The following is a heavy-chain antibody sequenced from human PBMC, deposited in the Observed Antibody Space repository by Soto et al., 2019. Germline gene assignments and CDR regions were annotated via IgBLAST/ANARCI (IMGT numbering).Heavy chain of an antibody. CDR3: ARDTAPYSSSWHNRHFDY. CDR1: GFTFSSYA. CDR2: ISYDGSSK. V-gene: IGHV3-30-3*01. J-gene: IGHJ4*02. Sequence: QVQLVESGGGVVQPGRSLRLSCAASGFTFSSYAMHWVRQAPGKGLEWVAIISYDGSSKYYADSVKGRFTISRDNSKNTLYLKMNSLRDEDTTVYYCARDTAPYSSSWHNRHFDYRGQGTLVTVSS. D-gene: IGHD6-13*01.